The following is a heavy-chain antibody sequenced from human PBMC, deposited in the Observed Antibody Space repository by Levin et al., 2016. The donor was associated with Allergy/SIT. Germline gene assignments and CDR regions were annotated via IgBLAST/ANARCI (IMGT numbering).Heavy chain of an antibody. CDR2: IHYSGST. CDR3: ARWGVDGDPKNNWFDP. D-gene: IGHD4-17*01. V-gene: IGHV4-39*07. J-gene: IGHJ5*02. Sequence: SETLSLTCTVSGGSISSSSYYWGWIRQPPGKGLEWIGSIHYSGSTYYNPSFKSRVTMSVDTSKNQFSLKLSSVTAVDTAVYYCARWGVDGDPKNNWFDPWGQGILVTVSS. CDR1: GGSISSSSYY.